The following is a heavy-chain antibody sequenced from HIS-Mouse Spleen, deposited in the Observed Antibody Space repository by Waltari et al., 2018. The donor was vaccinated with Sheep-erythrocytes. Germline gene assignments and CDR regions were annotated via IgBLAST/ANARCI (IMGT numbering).Heavy chain of an antibody. CDR2: IKQDGSEK. Sequence: EVQLVESGGGLVQPGGSLRLSCAASGFTLSSFWMSWCRQAPGKGLEWVANIKQDGSEKYYVDSVKGRFTISRDNAKNSLYLQMNSLRAEDTAVYYCARGRSGYYGFDIWGQGTMVTVSS. CDR1: GFTLSSFW. D-gene: IGHD3-3*01. J-gene: IGHJ3*02. CDR3: ARGRSGYYGFDI. V-gene: IGHV3-7*01.